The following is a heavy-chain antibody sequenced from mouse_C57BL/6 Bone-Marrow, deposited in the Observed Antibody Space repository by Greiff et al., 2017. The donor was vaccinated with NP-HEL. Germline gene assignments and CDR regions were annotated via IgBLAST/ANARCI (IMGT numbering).Heavy chain of an antibody. D-gene: IGHD4-1*01. J-gene: IGHJ2*01. CDR3: ARNWDYFDY. Sequence: VQGVESGAELVRPGASVKLSCKASGYTFTDCYINWVKQRPGQGLEWIARIYPGSGNTYYNEKFKGKATLTAEKSSSTAYMQLSSLTSEDSAVYFCARNWDYFDYWGQGTTLTVSS. CDR1: GYTFTDCY. CDR2: IYPGSGNT. V-gene: IGHV1-76*01.